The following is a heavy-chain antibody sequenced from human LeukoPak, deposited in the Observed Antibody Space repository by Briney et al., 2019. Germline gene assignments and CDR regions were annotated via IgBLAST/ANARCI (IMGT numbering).Heavy chain of an antibody. J-gene: IGHJ4*02. CDR1: GYTFTGYY. D-gene: IGHD3-10*01. V-gene: IGHV1-2*06. CDR2: INPNSGGT. Sequence: ASVKVSCKASGYTFTGYYMHWVRQAPGQRLEWMGRINPNSGGTNYAQKFQGRVTMTRDTSICTAYMELSRLRSDDTAVYYCARSYGSGSPDYWGQGTLVTVSS. CDR3: ARSYGSGSPDY.